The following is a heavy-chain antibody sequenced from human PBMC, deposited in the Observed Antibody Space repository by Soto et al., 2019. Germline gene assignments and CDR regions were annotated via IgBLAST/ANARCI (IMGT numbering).Heavy chain of an antibody. CDR3: ARVGYSGSYYTAFDI. CDR1: GFTFSSYA. J-gene: IGHJ3*02. CDR2: ISYDGSNK. Sequence: GGSLRLSXAASGFTFSSYAMHWVRQAPGKGLEWVAVISYDGSNKYYADSVKGRFTISRDNSKNTLYLQMNSLRAEDTAVYYCARVGYSGSYYTAFDIWGQGTMVTVSS. D-gene: IGHD1-26*01. V-gene: IGHV3-30-3*01.